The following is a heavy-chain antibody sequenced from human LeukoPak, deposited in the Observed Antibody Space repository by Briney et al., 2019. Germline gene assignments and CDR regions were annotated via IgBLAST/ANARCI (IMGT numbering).Heavy chain of an antibody. CDR1: GFTFSTYG. J-gene: IGHJ4*02. CDR2: ISGSGSTT. CDR3: ARRGSGYTEPIDY. D-gene: IGHD5-12*01. Sequence: GGSPRLSCSASGFTFSTYGMSWVRQAPGKGLEWVISISGSGSTTFYADSVKGRFTISRDNAKNSLYLQMNSLRAEDTAVYYCARRGSGYTEPIDYWGQGTLVTVSS. V-gene: IGHV3-21*01.